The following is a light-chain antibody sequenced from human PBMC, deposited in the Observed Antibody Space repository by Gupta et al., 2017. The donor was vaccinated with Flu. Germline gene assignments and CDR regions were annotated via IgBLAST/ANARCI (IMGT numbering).Light chain of an antibody. V-gene: IGKV3-11*01. J-gene: IGKJ2*01. Sequence: PGERATLSCRASESVDTYLAWYQLKPGQAPRLVMYDASKRATGIPARFSGSGSGTDFTLTISGLQSEDFAVYYCQQRSNWPRTFGQGTKLEIK. CDR1: ESVDTY. CDR3: QQRSNWPRT. CDR2: DAS.